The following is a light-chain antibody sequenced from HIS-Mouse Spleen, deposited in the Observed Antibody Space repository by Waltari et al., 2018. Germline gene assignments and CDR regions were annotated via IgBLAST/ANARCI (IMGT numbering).Light chain of an antibody. J-gene: IGLJ3*02. Sequence: SYELTQPPSVSVSPGQTARITCSGDALPKKYAYWYQQKSGQAPVMVIYEDSKRPSGFPERFPGSSSWTMATLSIRGDLVAVEAGYYCYSTDSSGNQWVFGGGTELTV. V-gene: IGLV3-10*01. CDR2: EDS. CDR3: YSTDSSGNQWV. CDR1: ALPKKY.